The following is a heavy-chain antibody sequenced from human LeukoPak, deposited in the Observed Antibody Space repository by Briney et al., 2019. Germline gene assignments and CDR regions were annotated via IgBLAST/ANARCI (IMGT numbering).Heavy chain of an antibody. V-gene: IGHV3-48*03. CDR3: ARRIVGSAGHNWFDP. CDR1: GFTFSSYE. CDR2: NSSSGSTI. J-gene: IGHJ5*02. Sequence: PGGSLRLSCAASGFTFSSYEMNWVRQAPGKGLEWVSYNSSSGSTIYYADSVKGRFTISRDNAKNSLYLQMNSLRAEDTAVYYCARRIVGSAGHNWFDPWGQGTLVTVSS. D-gene: IGHD1-26*01.